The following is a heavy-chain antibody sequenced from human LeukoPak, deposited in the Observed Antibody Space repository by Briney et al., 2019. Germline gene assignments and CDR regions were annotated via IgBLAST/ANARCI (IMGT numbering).Heavy chain of an antibody. CDR3: ASSSGYDYGGFDY. CDR2: INPSGGST. CDR1: GYTFTSYY. V-gene: IGHV1-46*01. J-gene: IGHJ4*02. D-gene: IGHD5-12*01. Sequence: GASVKVSCKASGYTFTSYYMHWVRQAPGQGLEWRGIINPSGGSTSYAQKFQGRVTLTRDMSTSTAYMELSSLRSEDTAVYYCASSSGYDYGGFDYWGQGTLVTVSS.